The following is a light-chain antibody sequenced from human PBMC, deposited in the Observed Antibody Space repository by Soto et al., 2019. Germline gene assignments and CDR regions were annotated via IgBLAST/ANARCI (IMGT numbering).Light chain of an antibody. J-gene: IGLJ2*01. CDR1: SSDVGGYNY. Sequence: QSVLTQPPSASGSPGQSVSFSCTGTSSDVGGYNYVSWYQQHPGKAPKLMIYEVSKRPSGVPDRFSGSKSGNTASLTVSGLQAEDEADYYCSSYAGSNNVVFGGGTQLTVL. V-gene: IGLV2-8*01. CDR2: EVS. CDR3: SSYAGSNNVV.